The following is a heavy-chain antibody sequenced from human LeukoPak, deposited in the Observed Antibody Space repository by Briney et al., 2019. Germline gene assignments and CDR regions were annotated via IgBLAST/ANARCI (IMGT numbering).Heavy chain of an antibody. Sequence: PSETLSLTCAVYGGSFSGCYWSWIRQPPGKGLEWIGEINHSGSTNYNPSLKSRVTISVDTSKNQFSLKLSSVTAADTAVYYCAGRFDYWGQGTLVTVSS. CDR1: GGSFSGCY. CDR3: AGRFDY. V-gene: IGHV4-34*01. J-gene: IGHJ4*02. CDR2: INHSGST.